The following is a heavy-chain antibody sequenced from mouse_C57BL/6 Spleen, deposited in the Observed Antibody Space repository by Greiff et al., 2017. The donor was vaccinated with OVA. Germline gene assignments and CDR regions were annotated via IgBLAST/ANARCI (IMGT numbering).Heavy chain of an antibody. Sequence: EVKLQESGPGMVKPSQSLSLTCTVTGYSITSGYDWHWIRHFPGNKLEWMGYISYSGSTNYNPSLKSRISITHDTSKNHFFLKLNSVTTEDTATYYCARDGDYYGSSHWYFDVWGTGTTVTVSS. CDR3: ARDGDYYGSSHWYFDV. V-gene: IGHV3-1*01. CDR2: ISYSGST. D-gene: IGHD1-1*01. CDR1: GYSITSGYD. J-gene: IGHJ1*03.